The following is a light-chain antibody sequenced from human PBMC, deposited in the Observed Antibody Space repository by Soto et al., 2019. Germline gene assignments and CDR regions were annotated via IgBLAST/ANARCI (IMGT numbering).Light chain of an antibody. V-gene: IGKV3-20*01. CDR1: PGVSNNY. CDR2: AAS. J-gene: IGKJ1*01. Sequence: EIVFTQSPGTLSLFPAERATVSCTASPGVSNNYLTWYQQKPGQAPRLLIYAASNRATGIPDRFSGSGSGTDITLTISTLEPEDFAVYYCQQYGSSGTFGQGTKVDIK. CDR3: QQYGSSGT.